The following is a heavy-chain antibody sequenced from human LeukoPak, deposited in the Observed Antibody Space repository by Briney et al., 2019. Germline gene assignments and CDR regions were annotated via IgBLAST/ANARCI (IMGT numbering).Heavy chain of an antibody. CDR3: AREASIYSAGWYDAFNI. D-gene: IGHD6-19*01. Sequence: PSETLSLTCTVSGGSISSSSYCWGWIRQPPGKGLEWIGSIYYSGSTYYNPSLKSRVTISVDTSKNQFSLKLNSVTAADTAVYYCAREASIYSAGWYDAFNIWGQGAMVPVSS. V-gene: IGHV4-39*02. CDR2: IYYSGST. CDR1: GGSISSSSYC. J-gene: IGHJ3*02.